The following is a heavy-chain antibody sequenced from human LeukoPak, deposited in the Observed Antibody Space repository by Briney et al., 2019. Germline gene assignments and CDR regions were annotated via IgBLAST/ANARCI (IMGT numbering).Heavy chain of an antibody. Sequence: GGSLRLSCTASGFTFSDYYMSWIRQAPGKGLQWVSYISSSSSATNYADPVKGRFTISRDNAKNSLYLQMNSLRTEDTAVYYCARRVSVGEPYDYWGQGTLVTVSS. D-gene: IGHD3-16*01. V-gene: IGHV3-11*03. J-gene: IGHJ4*02. CDR3: ARRVSVGEPYDY. CDR1: GFTFSDYY. CDR2: ISSSSSAT.